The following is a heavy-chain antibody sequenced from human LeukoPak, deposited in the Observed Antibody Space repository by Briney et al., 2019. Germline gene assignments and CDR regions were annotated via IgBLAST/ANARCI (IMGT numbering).Heavy chain of an antibody. D-gene: IGHD5-24*01. CDR1: GFTFDDYG. Sequence: GGSLRLSCAASGFTFDDYGMSWVRQAPGKGLGWVSGINWNGGSTGYADSVKGRFTISRDNAKNSLYLQMNSLRAEDTALYYCARDWRNRWLQLDAFDIWGQGTMVTVSS. CDR3: ARDWRNRWLQLDAFDI. CDR2: INWNGGST. J-gene: IGHJ3*02. V-gene: IGHV3-20*04.